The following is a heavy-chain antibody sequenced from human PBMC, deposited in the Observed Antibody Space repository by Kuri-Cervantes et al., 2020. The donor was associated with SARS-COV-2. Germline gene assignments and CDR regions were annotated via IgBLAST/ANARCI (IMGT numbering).Heavy chain of an antibody. D-gene: IGHD3-22*01. CDR3: ARAIRDYYDSSAYFDY. CDR1: GYSFTSYW. V-gene: IGHV5-51*01. Sequence: GESLKISCKGSGYSFTSYWIGWVRQMPGKGLEWMGIIYPGDSDTRYNPSFQGQVTISADKSISTAYLQWSSLKASDTAMYYCARAIRDYYDSSAYFDYWGQGTLVTVSS. J-gene: IGHJ4*02. CDR2: IYPGDSDT.